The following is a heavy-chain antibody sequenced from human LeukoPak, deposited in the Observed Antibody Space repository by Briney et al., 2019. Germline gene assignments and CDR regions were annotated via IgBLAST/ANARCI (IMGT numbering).Heavy chain of an antibody. CDR3: ARRHHFGFLDS. CDR2: IKQDGSEK. D-gene: IGHD3-10*01. Sequence: GGSLRLSCAASGVMFPSYWMTWVRQAPGKGLEWVSNIKQDGSEKYYVDSVKGRFTISRDNAKNSVYLQMNSLRAEDTAVYYCARRHHFGFLDSWGQGTLVTVSS. J-gene: IGHJ4*02. V-gene: IGHV3-7*04. CDR1: GVMFPSYW.